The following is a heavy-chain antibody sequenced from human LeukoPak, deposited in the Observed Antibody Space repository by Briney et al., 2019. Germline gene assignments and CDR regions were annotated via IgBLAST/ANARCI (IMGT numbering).Heavy chain of an antibody. CDR1: GFPFSGYA. CDR3: AREPLHCSGGSCSRDYGMDV. J-gene: IGHJ6*02. Sequence: GGSLRLSCAASGFPFSGYAMSWVRQAPGKGLEWVSVIYSGGSTYYADSVKGRFTISRDNSKNTLYLQMNSLRAEDTAVYYCAREPLHCSGGSCSRDYGMDVWGQGTTVTVSS. V-gene: IGHV3-53*01. CDR2: IYSGGST. D-gene: IGHD2-15*01.